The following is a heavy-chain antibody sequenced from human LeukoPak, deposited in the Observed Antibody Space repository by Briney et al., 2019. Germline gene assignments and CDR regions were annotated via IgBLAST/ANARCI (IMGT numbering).Heavy chain of an antibody. CDR1: GFTFSSYA. J-gene: IGHJ4*02. CDR2: ISYDGSNK. V-gene: IGHV3-30-3*01. CDR3: AKGLGSSGYYYVPFDY. Sequence: GGSLRLSCAASGFTFSSYAMHWVRQAPGKGLEWVAVISYDGSNKYYADSVKGRFTISRDNSKNTLYLQMNSLRAEDTAVYYCAKGLGSSGYYYVPFDYWGQGTLVTVSS. D-gene: IGHD3-22*01.